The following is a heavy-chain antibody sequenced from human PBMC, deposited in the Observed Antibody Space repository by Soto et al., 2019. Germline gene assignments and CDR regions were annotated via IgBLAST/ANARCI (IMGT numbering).Heavy chain of an antibody. V-gene: IGHV4-34*01. D-gene: IGHD3-3*01. CDR3: ARCPISSSLYDFWSGYSPPGDY. CDR1: GGSFSGYY. Sequence: PSETLSLTCAVYGGSFSGYYWSWIRQPPGKGLEWIGEINHSGSTNYNPSLKSRVTISVDTSKNQFSLKLSSVTAADTAVFYCARCPISSSLYDFWSGYSPPGDYWGQGTLVTVSS. J-gene: IGHJ4*02. CDR2: INHSGST.